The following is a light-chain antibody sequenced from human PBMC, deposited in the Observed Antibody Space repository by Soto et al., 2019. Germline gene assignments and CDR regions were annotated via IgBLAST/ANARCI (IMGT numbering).Light chain of an antibody. V-gene: IGKV1-12*01. J-gene: IGKJ4*01. Sequence: DIQMTQSPSSVSASVGDRVTITCRASQGVGVWLGWYQQKPGKAPQLLIYGASGLQIGVPSRFSGSGSGTDFTLTISSLQPEDFATYYCQQAYSHPLTFGGGTKVEIK. CDR3: QQAYSHPLT. CDR2: GAS. CDR1: QGVGVW.